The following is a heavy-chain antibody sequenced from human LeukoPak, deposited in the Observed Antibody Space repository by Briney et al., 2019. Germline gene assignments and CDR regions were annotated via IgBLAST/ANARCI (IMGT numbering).Heavy chain of an antibody. D-gene: IGHD3-10*01. CDR3: ARDSEYYYGSGSSPGAFDI. CDR1: GGTFSSYA. J-gene: IGHJ3*02. Sequence: SVKVSCKASGGTFSSYAISWVRQAPGQGLEWMGGIIPIFGTANYAQKFQGRVTITTDESTSTAYMELSSLRSEDTAVYYCARDSEYYYGSGSSPGAFDIWGQGTMVAVSS. V-gene: IGHV1-69*05. CDR2: IIPIFGTA.